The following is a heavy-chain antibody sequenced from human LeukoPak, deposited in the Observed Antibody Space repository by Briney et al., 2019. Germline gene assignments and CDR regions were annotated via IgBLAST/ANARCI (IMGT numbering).Heavy chain of an antibody. J-gene: IGHJ4*02. CDR1: GGSISSYY. D-gene: IGHD4-23*01. V-gene: IGHV4-59*08. Sequence: SETLSLTCTVSGGSISSYYWSWIRQPPGKGLEWIGYIYYSGSTNYNPSLKSRVTTSVDTSKNQFSLKLSSVTAADTAVYYCARHETTVGEDYYFDYWGQGTLVTVSS. CDR3: ARHETTVGEDYYFDY. CDR2: IYYSGST.